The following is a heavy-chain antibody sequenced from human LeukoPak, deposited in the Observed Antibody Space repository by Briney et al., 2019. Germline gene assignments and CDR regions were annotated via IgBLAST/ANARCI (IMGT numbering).Heavy chain of an antibody. J-gene: IGHJ4*02. CDR2: TYYSGST. Sequence: SQALSLTCTVSGGSISGGSYYWSWIRQPPGKGLEWIGYTYYSGSTKYNLSLKSRVTISVDTSKNQLSLKLSSVTAADTAVYYCARGEYGLFDYWGQGTLVTVSS. CDR3: ARGEYGLFDY. CDR1: GGSISGGSYY. V-gene: IGHV4-61*01. D-gene: IGHD2/OR15-2a*01.